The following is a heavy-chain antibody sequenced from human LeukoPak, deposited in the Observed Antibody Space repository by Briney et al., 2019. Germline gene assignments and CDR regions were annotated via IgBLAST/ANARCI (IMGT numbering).Heavy chain of an antibody. Sequence: SETLSLTCAVYGASYNAYYWSWIRQPPGKGLEWIGDIDHRGTATYNPSLKSRLTISADTSKNQFSLKLTSVTAADTAIYYCARDQRPTAYSYDSGGYYFDYWGQGTLATVSS. CDR3: ARDQRPTAYSYDSGGYYFDY. J-gene: IGHJ4*02. V-gene: IGHV4-34*01. CDR1: GASYNAYY. D-gene: IGHD3-22*01. CDR2: IDHRGTA.